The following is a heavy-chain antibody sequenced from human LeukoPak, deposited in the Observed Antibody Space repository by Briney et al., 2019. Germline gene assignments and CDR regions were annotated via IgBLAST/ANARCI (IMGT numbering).Heavy chain of an antibody. D-gene: IGHD5-18*01. V-gene: IGHV1-18*01. CDR3: ARELYSYGPFYYYYYYMDV. CDR1: GYTFTSYG. Sequence: ASVKVSCKASGYTFTSYGISWGRRAPGQGLEWMVWISAYNGNTNYVQKLQGRDAMTTDAPTSTADKELRSLRSDDTAVYYCARELYSYGPFYYYYYYMDVWGKGTTVTVSS. CDR2: ISAYNGNT. J-gene: IGHJ6*03.